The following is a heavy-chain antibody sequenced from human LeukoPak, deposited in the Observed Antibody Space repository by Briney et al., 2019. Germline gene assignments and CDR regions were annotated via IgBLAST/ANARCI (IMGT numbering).Heavy chain of an antibody. CDR2: IQHDETEI. V-gene: IGHV3-30*02. CDR3: ARESGATKIGQLLNY. D-gene: IGHD3-10*01. Sequence: GGSLRLSCTASGFTFKTSGMPWVRQAPGKGLEWVGFIQHDETEIYSADSVKGRFTFSRDNFKSTLYLQMNSLRAEDSAVYYCARESGATKIGQLLNYWGQGTLVSVSS. J-gene: IGHJ4*02. CDR1: GFTFKTSG.